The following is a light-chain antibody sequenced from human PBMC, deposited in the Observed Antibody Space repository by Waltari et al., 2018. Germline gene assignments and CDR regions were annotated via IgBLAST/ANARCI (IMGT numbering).Light chain of an antibody. V-gene: IGLV3-1*01. Sequence: SYELTQPPSVSVSPGQTASITCSGDKLGDKYACWYQQKPGQSQWLVIYQDSKRPSGILERFSGSNLGNTATLTISGTQAMDEADYYCQAWDSSTVVFGGGTKLTVL. CDR2: QDS. J-gene: IGLJ2*01. CDR3: QAWDSSTVV. CDR1: KLGDKY.